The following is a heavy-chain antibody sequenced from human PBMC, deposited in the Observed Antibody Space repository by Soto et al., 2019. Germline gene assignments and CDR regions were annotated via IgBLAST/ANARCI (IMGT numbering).Heavy chain of an antibody. V-gene: IGHV5-10-1*01. CDR3: ARQGGYYYYGMDV. CDR1: GYSFNTFW. J-gene: IGHJ6*02. D-gene: IGHD2-15*01. CDR2: IDPGDSNT. Sequence: GESLKISCKTSGYSFNTFWISWVRQVPGKGLEWMGRIDPGDSNTNYSPSLQGHVTLSVDKSIGTAYLQWSSLRASDTGIYYCARQGGYYYYGMDVWGQGTAVTVSS.